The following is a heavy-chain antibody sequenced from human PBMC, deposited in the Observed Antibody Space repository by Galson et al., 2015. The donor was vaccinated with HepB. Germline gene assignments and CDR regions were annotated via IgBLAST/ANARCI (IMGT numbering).Heavy chain of an antibody. CDR2: ISGSSIKT. CDR1: GFTFSSYA. J-gene: IGHJ4*02. CDR3: ARASDSDGFYSPWDY. D-gene: IGHD3-22*01. V-gene: IGHV3-23*01. Sequence: SLRLSCAASGFTFSSYAMSWVRQAPGKGLEWVSTISGSSIKTYYANSVKGRFTISRDNSKNTLHLQMDSLTVDETAVYYCARASDSDGFYSPWDYWGQGTLVTVSS.